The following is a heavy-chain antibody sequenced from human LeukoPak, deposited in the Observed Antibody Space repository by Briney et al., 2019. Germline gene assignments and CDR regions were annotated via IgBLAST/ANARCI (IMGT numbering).Heavy chain of an antibody. CDR2: IYYTGST. Sequence: SETLSLTCTVSGGPIRSYYWTWIRQPPGKGLEWIGHIYYTGSTTYNPSLKSRVTISVDTSKNQFSLKLSSVTAADTAVYYCARVRRVTMIVVVITNYAYYFDYWGQGTLVTVSS. CDR1: GGPIRSYY. D-gene: IGHD3-22*01. CDR3: ARVRRVTMIVVVITNYAYYFDY. V-gene: IGHV4-59*12. J-gene: IGHJ4*02.